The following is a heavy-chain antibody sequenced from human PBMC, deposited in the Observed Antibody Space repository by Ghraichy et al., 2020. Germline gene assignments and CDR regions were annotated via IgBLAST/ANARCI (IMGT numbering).Heavy chain of an antibody. V-gene: IGHV4-39*01. Sequence: SETLSLTCTVSGGSISSSSYYWGWIRQPPGKGLEWIGSIYYTGSTYYKPSLKSRVTISVDTSKNQFSLTLSSVTAADTALYYCARHPGYNYGSGTYYYYFDYWGQGTLVTVSS. J-gene: IGHJ4*02. CDR1: GGSISSSSYY. CDR2: IYYTGST. D-gene: IGHD3-10*01. CDR3: ARHPGYNYGSGTYYYYFDY.